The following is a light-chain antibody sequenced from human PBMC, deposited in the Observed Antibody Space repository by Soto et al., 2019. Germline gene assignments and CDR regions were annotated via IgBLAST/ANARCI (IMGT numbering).Light chain of an antibody. CDR1: SSNIGNNY. V-gene: IGLV1-51*01. CDR3: GTWDSSLSVVV. J-gene: IGLJ2*01. CDR2: DND. Sequence: QSVLTQPPSVSAAPGQKVTISCSGSSSNIGNNYVSWYQQLPGAAPKLLIADNDKRPSGIPDRFSGSKSGTSATLGITGLQTGDEAYYFCGTWDSSLSVVVFGGGTQLTVL.